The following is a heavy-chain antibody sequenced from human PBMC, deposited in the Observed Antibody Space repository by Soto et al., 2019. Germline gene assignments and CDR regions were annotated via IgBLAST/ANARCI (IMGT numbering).Heavy chain of an antibody. Sequence: SETLSLTCAVSGGSISSSNWWSWVRQPPGKGLEWIGEIYHSGSTNYNPSLKSRVTISVDKSKDQFSLKLSSVTAADTAVYYCARTYYYGSGSYKRWVPHHDAFDIWGQGKMV. D-gene: IGHD3-10*01. CDR1: GGSISSSNW. V-gene: IGHV4-4*02. J-gene: IGHJ3*02. CDR2: IYHSGST. CDR3: ARTYYYGSGSYKRWVPHHDAFDI.